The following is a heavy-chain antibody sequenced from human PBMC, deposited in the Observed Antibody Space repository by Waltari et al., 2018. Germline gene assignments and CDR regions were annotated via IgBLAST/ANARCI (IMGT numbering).Heavy chain of an antibody. Sequence: EVQLVESGGGFVQPGGSLRLSCAASGFTFNTYAMIWVRQAPGKGLEWVSAIAAGGTIYYAGSVKGRFTISRDNSKTTVYLQMNNLRTEDTALYYCARDASENYLRYFDPWGQGTLVIVSS. V-gene: IGHV3-23*04. CDR2: IAAGGTI. CDR1: GFTFNTYA. CDR3: ARDASENYLRYFDP. J-gene: IGHJ5*02. D-gene: IGHD1-26*01.